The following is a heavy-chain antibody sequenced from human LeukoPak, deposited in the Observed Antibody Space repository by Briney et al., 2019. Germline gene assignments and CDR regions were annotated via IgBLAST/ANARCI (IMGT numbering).Heavy chain of an antibody. J-gene: IGHJ4*02. V-gene: IGHV1-18*01. CDR2: INTYKGNA. CDR3: ARTLSDDFGDFGGD. D-gene: IGHD4-17*01. CDR1: GYTFTSYG. Sequence: ASVKVSCKASGYTFTSYGINWVRQAPGQGLEWIGWINTYKGNANYAQKVHGRITLTTDTSTSTAYLELRSLTSDDTAVYYCARTLSDDFGDFGGDWGQGTLVTVSS.